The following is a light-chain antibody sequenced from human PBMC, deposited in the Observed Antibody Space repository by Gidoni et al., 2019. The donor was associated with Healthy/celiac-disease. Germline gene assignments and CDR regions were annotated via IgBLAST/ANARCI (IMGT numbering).Light chain of an antibody. CDR1: QSVSSY. CDR2: DAS. CDR3: QQRSNWRT. J-gene: IGKJ4*01. Sequence: EIVLTHSPATLSLSPGERATISCRASQSVSSYLAWYQQKPCQAPRLLIYDASNRATGIPARFSGSGSGTDFTLTISSLEPEDFAVYYCQQRSNWRTFGGGTKVEIK. V-gene: IGKV3-11*01.